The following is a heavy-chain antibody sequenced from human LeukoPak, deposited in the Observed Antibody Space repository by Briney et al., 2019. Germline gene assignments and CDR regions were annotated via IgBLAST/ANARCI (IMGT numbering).Heavy chain of an antibody. CDR1: GYTFTSYD. J-gene: IGHJ5*02. D-gene: IGHD3-3*01. CDR2: MNPNSGNT. CDR3: ARGRLSYYDFWSGPDWFGP. V-gene: IGHV1-8*03. Sequence: GASVKVSCKASGYTFTSYDINWVRQATGQGLEWMGWMNPNSGNTGYAQKFQGRVTITRNTSISTAYMELSSLRSEDTAVYYCARGRLSYYDFWSGPDWFGPWGQGTLVTVSS.